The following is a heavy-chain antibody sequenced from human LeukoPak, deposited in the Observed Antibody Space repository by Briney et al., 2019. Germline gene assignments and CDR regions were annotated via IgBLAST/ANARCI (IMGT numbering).Heavy chain of an antibody. Sequence: GGSLRLSCAASGFTFSSYGMHWVRQAPGKGLEWVAVISYDGSNKYYADSVKGRFTISRDNSKNTLYLQMNSLRAEDTAVYYCAKGLCSGGSCYSPYFDYWGQGTLVTVSS. CDR2: ISYDGSNK. J-gene: IGHJ4*02. CDR3: AKGLCSGGSCYSPYFDY. D-gene: IGHD2-15*01. V-gene: IGHV3-30*18. CDR1: GFTFSSYG.